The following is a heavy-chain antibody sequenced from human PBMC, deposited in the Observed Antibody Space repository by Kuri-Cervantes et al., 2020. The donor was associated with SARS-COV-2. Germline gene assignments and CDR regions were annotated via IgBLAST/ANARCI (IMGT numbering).Heavy chain of an antibody. CDR1: GGTFSSYA. CDR3: ARDRRGATRPDAFDI. V-gene: IGHV1-69*13. Sequence: SVKVSCKASGGTFSSYATSWVRQAPGQGLEWMGGIIPIFGTANYAQKFQGRVTITADESTSTAYMELSSLRSEDTAVYYCARDRRGATRPDAFDIWGQGTMVTVSS. CDR2: IIPIFGTA. D-gene: IGHD3-10*01. J-gene: IGHJ3*02.